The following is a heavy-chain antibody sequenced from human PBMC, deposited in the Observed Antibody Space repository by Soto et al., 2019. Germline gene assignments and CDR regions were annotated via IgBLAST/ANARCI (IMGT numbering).Heavy chain of an antibody. J-gene: IGHJ4*02. CDR1: GGSISGSISY. CDR2: IYSGGAT. V-gene: IGHV4-39*01. D-gene: IGHD4-17*01. CDR3: AGHAPYGDIPFDL. Sequence: QLQLQESGPRLVKPSETLSLTCTVSGGSISGSISYWGWIRQPPETGLEWIGSIYSGGATSYSPSLKTRVNLAVDTSKNQFSLNLTSATAADTAVYVCAGHAPYGDIPFDLWGQGALVTVSS.